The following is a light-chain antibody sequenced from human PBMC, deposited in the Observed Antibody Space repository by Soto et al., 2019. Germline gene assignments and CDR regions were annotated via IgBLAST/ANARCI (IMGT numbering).Light chain of an antibody. CDR3: QQSLTTLLT. V-gene: IGKV1-39*01. CDR1: QSISGY. J-gene: IGKJ4*01. Sequence: DIQMTQSPSSLSASVGDRVTITCRASQSISGYLNWYQHKAGKDPKVLISGASTLHNGVPSRFSGRGAGTDFTLTISSLQPEDVATYYCQQSLTTLLTFGGGTRVEI. CDR2: GAS.